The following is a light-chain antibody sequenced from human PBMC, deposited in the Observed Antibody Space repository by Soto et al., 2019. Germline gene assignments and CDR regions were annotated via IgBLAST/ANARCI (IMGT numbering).Light chain of an antibody. J-gene: IGLJ2*01. CDR2: KDS. V-gene: IGLV3-25*03. CDR3: QSADSSGTYVV. Sequence: SYELTQPPSVSGSPGQTARITCSGDALPKQYAYWYQQKPGQAPVLGIYKDSERPSGIPERFSGSSSGTTVTLTISGVQAEDEADYHCQSADSSGTYVVFGGGTKLTVL. CDR1: ALPKQY.